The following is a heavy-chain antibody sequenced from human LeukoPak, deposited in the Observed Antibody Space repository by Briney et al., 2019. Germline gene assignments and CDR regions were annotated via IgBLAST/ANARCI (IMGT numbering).Heavy chain of an antibody. D-gene: IGHD6-13*01. CDR2: IHYSGST. CDR3: ARQSIAAAFYYYYYYMDV. J-gene: IGHJ6*03. V-gene: IGHV4-39*07. Sequence: PSETLSLTCTVSGGSISSSSYYWGWIRQPPGKGLEWIGSIHYSGSTYYNPSLKSRVTISVDTSKNQFSLKLSSVTAADTAVYYCARQSIAAAFYYYYYYMDVWGKGTTVTVSS. CDR1: GGSISSSSYY.